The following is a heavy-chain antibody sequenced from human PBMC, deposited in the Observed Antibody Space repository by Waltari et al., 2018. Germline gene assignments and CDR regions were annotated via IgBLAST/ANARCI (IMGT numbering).Heavy chain of an antibody. J-gene: IGHJ5*02. CDR3: ARDPPPYNWNRGWFDP. V-gene: IGHV7-4-1*02. Sequence: QVQLVQSGSELKKPGASVKVSCKASGYTFTSYAMNWVRHAPGQGLEWMGWINTNTGNPTYAQGCTVRFVFSLDTSVSTAYLQISSLKAEDTAVYYCARDPPPYNWNRGWFDPWGQGTLVTVSS. CDR1: GYTFTSYA. CDR2: INTNTGNP. D-gene: IGHD1-20*01.